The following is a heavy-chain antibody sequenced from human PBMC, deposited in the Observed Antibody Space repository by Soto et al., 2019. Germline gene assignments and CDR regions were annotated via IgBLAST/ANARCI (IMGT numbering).Heavy chain of an antibody. CDR2: FSDGGST. V-gene: IGHV4-34*01. J-gene: IGHJ6*02. CDR1: GGSFSGNY. Sequence: QVHLQQWGAGLLKPSETLSLICAVSGGSFSGNYWTRIRQPPGKGLEWIGEFSDGGSTHYNPSLKSRVTITEDMSKSQFSLKLSSVTAADTAVYYCARGNFCYGMDVWGQGTTVTVSS. CDR3: ARGNFCYGMDV.